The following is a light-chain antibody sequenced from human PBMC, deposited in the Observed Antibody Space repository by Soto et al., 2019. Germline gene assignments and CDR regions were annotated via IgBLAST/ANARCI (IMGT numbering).Light chain of an antibody. CDR3: AAWDDSLNGRV. CDR1: SSNIGSNT. J-gene: IGLJ3*02. V-gene: IGLV1-44*01. Sequence: QSVLTQPPSASGTPGQRVTLSCSGSSSNIGSNTVNWYQQLPGTAPKLLIYSNNQRPSGVPDRFSGSKSGTSASRAIRGLQSEDEADYDCAAWDDSLNGRVFGGGTKLPVL. CDR2: SNN.